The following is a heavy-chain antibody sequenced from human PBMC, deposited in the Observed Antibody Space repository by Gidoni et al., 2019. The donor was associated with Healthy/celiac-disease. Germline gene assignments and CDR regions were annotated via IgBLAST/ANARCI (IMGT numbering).Heavy chain of an antibody. Sequence: EVQLVESGGGLVQPGGSLSLSCPAAGFTFSRYDMHWVRQATGKGLEWVSAIGTDGDPYYPGSGKGRFTISRENAKNSLYLQMNSLRAGDTAVYYGARGEGATTGDYYGMDVWGQGTTVTVSS. CDR2: IGTDGDP. J-gene: IGHJ6*02. D-gene: IGHD1-26*01. CDR1: GFTFSRYD. CDR3: ARGEGATTGDYYGMDV. V-gene: IGHV3-13*05.